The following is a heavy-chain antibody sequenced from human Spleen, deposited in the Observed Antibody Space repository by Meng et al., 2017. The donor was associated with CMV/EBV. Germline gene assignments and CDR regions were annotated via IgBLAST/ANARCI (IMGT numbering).Heavy chain of an antibody. V-gene: IGHV5-51*01. D-gene: IGHD2-2*01. CDR3: ASRGSSTNSDWFDP. Sequence: SGYSFTSYWIGWVRQMPGKGLEWRGIIYPGDSDTRYSPSFQGQVTISADKSISTAYLQWSSLKASDTAMYYCASRGSSTNSDWFDPWGQGTLVTVSS. J-gene: IGHJ5*02. CDR2: IYPGDSDT. CDR1: GYSFTSYW.